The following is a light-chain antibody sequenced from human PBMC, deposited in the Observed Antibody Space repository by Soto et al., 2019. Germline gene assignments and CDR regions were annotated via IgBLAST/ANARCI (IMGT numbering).Light chain of an antibody. CDR2: GAS. V-gene: IGKV3-15*01. Sequence: EIVMTQSPGTLSVSPGERATLSCRASQSVSNDLAWIQQKPGQPPRLLIYGASTRATGIPAGFTGSGFGTDCTLTISSRQPEDFAVYSWQQYNVWPRTFGQGTKGDVK. CDR3: QQYNVWPRT. J-gene: IGKJ1*01. CDR1: QSVSND.